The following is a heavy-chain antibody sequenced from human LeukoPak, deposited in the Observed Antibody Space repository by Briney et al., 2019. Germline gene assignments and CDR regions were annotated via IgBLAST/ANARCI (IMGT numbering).Heavy chain of an antibody. CDR3: AREQITMVRGVRYNWFDP. CDR2: IYYSGST. J-gene: IGHJ5*02. D-gene: IGHD3-10*01. CDR1: GGSISSYY. Sequence: SETLSLTCTVSGGSISSYYWSWIRQPPGKGLEWIGYIYYSGSTNYNPSPKSRVTISVDTSKNQFSLKLSSVTAADTAVYYCAREQITMVRGVRYNWFDPWGQGTLVTVSS. V-gene: IGHV4-59*01.